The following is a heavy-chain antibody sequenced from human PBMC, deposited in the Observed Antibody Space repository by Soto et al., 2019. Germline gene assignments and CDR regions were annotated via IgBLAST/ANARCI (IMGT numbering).Heavy chain of an antibody. D-gene: IGHD3-10*01. Sequence: GGSVRLSCAASGFTFSSYGMHWVRQAPGKGLEWVAVIWYDGSNKYYADSVKGRFTISRDNSKNTLYLQMNSLRAEDTAVYYCARDRTMVRPDAFDIWGQGAMVTVSS. V-gene: IGHV3-33*01. CDR1: GFTFSSYG. J-gene: IGHJ3*02. CDR2: IWYDGSNK. CDR3: ARDRTMVRPDAFDI.